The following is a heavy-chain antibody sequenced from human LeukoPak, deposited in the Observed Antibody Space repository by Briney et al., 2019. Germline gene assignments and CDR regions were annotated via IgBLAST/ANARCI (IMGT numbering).Heavy chain of an antibody. CDR2: IYSGGST. Sequence: GGSLRLSCAASGFTVSSNYMSWVRQAPGQGLEWVSVIYSGGSTYYADSVKGRFTVSRDNSKNTLYLQMNSLRAEDTAVYYCARGGIAIPFDYWGQGTLVTVSS. CDR3: ARGGIAIPFDY. D-gene: IGHD6-13*01. J-gene: IGHJ4*02. V-gene: IGHV3-66*01. CDR1: GFTVSSNY.